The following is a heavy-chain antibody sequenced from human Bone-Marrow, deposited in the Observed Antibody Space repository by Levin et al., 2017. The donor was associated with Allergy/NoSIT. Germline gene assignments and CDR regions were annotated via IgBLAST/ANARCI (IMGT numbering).Heavy chain of an antibody. V-gene: IGHV3-23*01. Sequence: PGGSLRLSCAASGFTFSSYAMGWVRQAPGKGLEWVSAISGSGGEIYYADSVKGRFTISRDNSKNTLYLQMNSLRAEDTAVYFCAKFSHSSGWYGFDYWGQGTLVTVSS. D-gene: IGHD6-19*01. J-gene: IGHJ4*02. CDR2: ISGSGGEI. CDR3: AKFSHSSGWYGFDY. CDR1: GFTFSSYA.